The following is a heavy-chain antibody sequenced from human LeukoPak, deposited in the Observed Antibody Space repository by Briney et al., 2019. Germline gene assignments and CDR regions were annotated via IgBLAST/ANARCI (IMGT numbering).Heavy chain of an antibody. CDR3: ARVSGYDSNYYMDV. CDR1: GYTFTGYY. V-gene: IGHV1-2*02. CDR2: INTNSGGT. D-gene: IGHD5-12*01. Sequence: GASVKVSCKASGYTFTGYYMHWVRQAPGQGLEWMGWINTNSGGTNYAQKFRGRVTMTRDTSISTAYMELSRLRSDDTAVYYCARVSGYDSNYYMDVWGKGTTVTVSS. J-gene: IGHJ6*03.